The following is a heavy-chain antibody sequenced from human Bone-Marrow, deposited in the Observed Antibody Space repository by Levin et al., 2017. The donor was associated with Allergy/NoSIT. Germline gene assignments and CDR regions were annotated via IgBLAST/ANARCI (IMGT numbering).Heavy chain of an antibody. J-gene: IGHJ4*02. D-gene: IGHD3-3*01. V-gene: IGHV3-30*04. CDR2: ISLDGSHK. CDR3: AREGDFWSGYSSGGRYFDY. CDR1: RFTFSTYV. Sequence: PGGSLRLSCEASRFTFSTYVMHWVRQAPGKGLQWVAFISLDGSHKYYADSVKGRFTISRDNSKNTLYLQMNSLRAEDTAIYYCAREGDFWSGYSSGGRYFDYWGQGTLVTVSS.